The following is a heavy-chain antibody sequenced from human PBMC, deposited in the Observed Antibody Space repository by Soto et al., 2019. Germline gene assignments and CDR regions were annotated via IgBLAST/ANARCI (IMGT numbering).Heavy chain of an antibody. V-gene: IGHV3-30*18. J-gene: IGHJ4*02. CDR1: GFTFSDHG. Sequence: PGGSLRLSCAASGFTFSDHGMHWVRQAPGKGLEWVAVISHDGNSKYYGDSVKGRFTVSRDNSNNMACLQMNSLRLEDTAMYYCAKQFDLGGLEDYWGQGTLVTVSS. D-gene: IGHD1-1*01. CDR2: ISHDGNSK. CDR3: AKQFDLGGLEDY.